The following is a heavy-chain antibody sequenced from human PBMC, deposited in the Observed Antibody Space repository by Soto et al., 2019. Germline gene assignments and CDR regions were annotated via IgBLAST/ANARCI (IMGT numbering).Heavy chain of an antibody. Sequence: ASVKVSCKASGYTFTGYYMHWVRQAPGQGLEWMGWINPNSGGTNYAQKFQGRVTMTRDTSISTAYMELSRLRSAADSAVYYCARGRGYIWQNYFDLWGLGILVTVSS. CDR1: GYTFTGYY. CDR2: INPNSGGT. J-gene: IGHJ5*02. V-gene: IGHV1-2*02. CDR3: ARGRGYIWQNYFDL. D-gene: IGHD6-25*01.